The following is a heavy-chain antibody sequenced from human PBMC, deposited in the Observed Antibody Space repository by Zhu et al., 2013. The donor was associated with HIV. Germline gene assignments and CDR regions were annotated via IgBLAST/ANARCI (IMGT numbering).Heavy chain of an antibody. CDR3: ARDKRRPSLWFGELPI. V-gene: IGHV1-46*01. D-gene: IGHD3-10*01. CDR2: INPSGGST. J-gene: IGHJ3*02. Sequence: QVQLVQSGAELKKPGASVKVSCKAPGYTFTSYYMHWVRQAPGQGLEWMGIINPSGGSTSYAQKFQGRVTMTRDTSTSTVYMELSSLRSEDTAVYYCARDKRRPSLWFGELPIWGQGTMVTVSS. CDR1: GYTFTSYY.